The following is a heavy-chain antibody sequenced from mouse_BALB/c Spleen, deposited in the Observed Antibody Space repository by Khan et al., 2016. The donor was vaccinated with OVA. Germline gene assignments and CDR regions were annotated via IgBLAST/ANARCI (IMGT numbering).Heavy chain of an antibody. CDR2: INTYTGEP. J-gene: IGHJ1*01. Sequence: QIQLVQSGPELKKPGETVKISCKASGYTFTNYGMNWMKQAPGKGLKWMGWINTYTGEPTYADDFKGRFAFSLETSASTAYLQINNLKNEDTATYFWASGGHWYFEVWGAGTTVTVSS. D-gene: IGHD1-1*02. V-gene: IGHV9-3-1*01. CDR1: GYTFTNYG. CDR3: ASGGHWYFEV.